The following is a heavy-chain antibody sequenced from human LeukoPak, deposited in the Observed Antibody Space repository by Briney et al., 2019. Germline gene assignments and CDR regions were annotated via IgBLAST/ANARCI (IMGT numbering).Heavy chain of an antibody. D-gene: IGHD3-10*01. J-gene: IGHJ4*02. CDR2: ISTTGGTT. V-gene: IGHV3-23*01. Sequence: GGSLRLSCAASGLTFSSYGMSWVRQAPGRGLEWVSAISTTGGTTYYADSVGGRFTISRDNSRNTLYLQMNSLRTEDTAVYYCAKQARRAYYYGSGTYAGSHYFDYWGQGTLVTVSS. CDR3: AKQARRAYYYGSGTYAGSHYFDY. CDR1: GLTFSSYG.